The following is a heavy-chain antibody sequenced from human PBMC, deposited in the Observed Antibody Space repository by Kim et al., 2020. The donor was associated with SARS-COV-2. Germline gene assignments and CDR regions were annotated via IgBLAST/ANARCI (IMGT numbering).Heavy chain of an antibody. D-gene: IGHD3-16*01. J-gene: IGHJ4*02. V-gene: IGHV3-74*01. CDR2: INGDGRST. CDR3: ARGGSGSLDY. Sequence: GGSLRLSCAASGFTFSRYWMHWVRQAPGKGLVWVSHINGDGRSTSYADSVKGRVTISRDNAKNTLYLQMNSLRAEATAVDYCARGGSGSLDYWGQGTLVTVSS. CDR1: GFTFSRYW.